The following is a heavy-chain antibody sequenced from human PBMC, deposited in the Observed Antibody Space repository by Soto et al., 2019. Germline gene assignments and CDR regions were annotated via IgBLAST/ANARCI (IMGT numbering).Heavy chain of an antibody. Sequence: GESLKISCKGSGYSFTSHWIGWVRQMPGKGLEYMGIIWPGDSDTRYSPSFQGQVTISADKSTSTAYLQWSSLKASDTAMYYCARPVDSSGWFDYWGQGTLVTV. V-gene: IGHV5-51*01. CDR2: IWPGDSDT. D-gene: IGHD6-19*01. CDR3: ARPVDSSGWFDY. J-gene: IGHJ5*01. CDR1: GYSFTSHW.